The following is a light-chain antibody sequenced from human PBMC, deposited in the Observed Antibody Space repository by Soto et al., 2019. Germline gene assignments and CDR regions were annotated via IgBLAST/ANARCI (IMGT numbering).Light chain of an antibody. J-gene: IGKJ1*01. Sequence: DIQITQSPSTLSASVGDRVTITCRASQNIYTSLAWYQQKPGKAPNLLIYGASSLQSGVPSRFSGGGSGTDFTLTIRSLQPDDFSTYYCQQYNNNPRTFGQGTKVDI. CDR2: GAS. CDR1: QNIYTS. V-gene: IGKV1-5*01. CDR3: QQYNNNPRT.